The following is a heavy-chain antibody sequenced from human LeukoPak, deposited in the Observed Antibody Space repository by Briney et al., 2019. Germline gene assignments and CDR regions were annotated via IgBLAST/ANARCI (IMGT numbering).Heavy chain of an antibody. CDR3: VRDVLYYYGAERLFWFDP. D-gene: IGHD3-10*01. V-gene: IGHV3-7*01. J-gene: IGHJ5*02. CDR2: IKQDGSEK. Sequence: GRSLRLSCAASGFTVSSNYMSWVRQAPGKGLEWVAKIKQDGSEKYYVDSVKGRFTISRDNAKNSMYLLMNSLRVEDTAVYYCVRDVLYYYGAERLFWFDPWGQGTLVTVSS. CDR1: GFTVSSNY.